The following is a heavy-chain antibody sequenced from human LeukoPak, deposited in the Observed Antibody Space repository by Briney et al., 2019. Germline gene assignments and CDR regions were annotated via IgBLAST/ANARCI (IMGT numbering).Heavy chain of an antibody. J-gene: IGHJ4*02. CDR2: IKSKTDGGTT. D-gene: IGHD3-9*01. V-gene: IGHV3-15*01. Sequence: KAGGSLRLSCAASGFTFSNAWMSWVRQAPGKGLEWVGRIKSKTDGGTTDYAAPVKGRFTISRDDSKNTLYLQMNSLKTEDTAVYYCTTDSLLRYFEYWGQGTLVTVSS. CDR3: TTDSLLRYFEY. CDR1: GFTFSNAW.